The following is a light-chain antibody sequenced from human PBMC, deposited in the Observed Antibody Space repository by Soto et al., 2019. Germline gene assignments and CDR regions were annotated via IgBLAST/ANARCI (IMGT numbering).Light chain of an antibody. J-gene: IGLJ1*01. CDR3: SSLATTSTPVV. Sequence: QSALSQPASMSGSPGQSITIPCTGASSEIGLYNYVSWYQHHPGKAPKLLISEVNVRPSGLSDRFSASKAGNTASLTISGRQPEDAAYYYFSSLATTSTPVVFGSGTKV. CDR1: SSEIGLYNY. CDR2: EVN. V-gene: IGLV2-14*01.